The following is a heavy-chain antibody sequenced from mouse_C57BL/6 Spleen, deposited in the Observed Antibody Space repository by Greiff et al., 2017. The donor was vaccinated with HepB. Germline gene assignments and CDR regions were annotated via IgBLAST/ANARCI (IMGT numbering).Heavy chain of an antibody. J-gene: IGHJ1*03. V-gene: IGHV1-72*01. D-gene: IGHD1-1*01. CDR3: AREGVHYYGSSYWYFDV. CDR2: IDPNSGGT. CDR1: GYTFTSYW. Sequence: VQLQQPGAELVKPGASVKLSCKASGYTFTSYWMHWVKQRPGRGLEWIGRIDPNSGGTKYNEKFKSKATLTVDKPSSTAYMQLSSLTSEDSAVYYGAREGVHYYGSSYWYFDVWGTGTTVTVSS.